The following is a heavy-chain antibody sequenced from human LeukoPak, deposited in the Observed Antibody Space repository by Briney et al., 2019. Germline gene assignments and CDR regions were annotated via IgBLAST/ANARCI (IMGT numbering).Heavy chain of an antibody. V-gene: IGHV4-4*07. J-gene: IGHJ3*02. CDR2: IHSSGNT. D-gene: IGHD3-10*01. CDR1: GVSFSTYY. Sequence: SETLSLTCTVSGVSFSTYYWTWIRQPAGKGLEWIGRIHSSGNTNYNPSLESRVTMSIDTSKNQFSLKLTSVTAADTAVYYCARARGDLRGDAFDIRGQGTMVTVSS. CDR3: ARARGDLRGDAFDI.